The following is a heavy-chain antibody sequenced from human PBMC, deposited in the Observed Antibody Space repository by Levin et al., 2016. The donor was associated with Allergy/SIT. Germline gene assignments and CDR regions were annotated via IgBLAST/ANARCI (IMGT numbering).Heavy chain of an antibody. D-gene: IGHD6-13*01. CDR1: GYAFTSYH. J-gene: IGHJ6*02. V-gene: IGHV1-18*01. Sequence: ASVKVSCKASGYAFTSYHINWVRQAPGQGLEWMGRISGYNGNTNYIQKFQGRVTITADESTSTAYMELSSLRSEDTAVYYCARSHSPLAAAGTSYHYYGMDVWGQGTTVTVSS. CDR2: ISGYNGNT. CDR3: ARSHSPLAAAGTSYHYYGMDV.